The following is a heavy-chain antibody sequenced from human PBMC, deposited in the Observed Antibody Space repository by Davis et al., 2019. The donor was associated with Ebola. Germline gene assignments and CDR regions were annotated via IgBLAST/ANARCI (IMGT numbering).Heavy chain of an antibody. V-gene: IGHV1-3*01. CDR1: GYTFTSYA. CDR2: INAGNGNT. D-gene: IGHD2-15*01. Sequence: ASVKVSCKASGYTFTSYAMHWVRQAPGQRLEWMGWINAGNGNTKYSQKFQGRVTITRDTSASTAYMELSSLRSEDTAVYYCARRLYCGGGSCYEYYYGMDVWGQGTTVTVSS. J-gene: IGHJ6*02. CDR3: ARRLYCGGGSCYEYYYGMDV.